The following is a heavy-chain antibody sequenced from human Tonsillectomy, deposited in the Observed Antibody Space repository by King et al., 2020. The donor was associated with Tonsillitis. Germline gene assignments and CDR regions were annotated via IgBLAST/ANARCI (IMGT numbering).Heavy chain of an antibody. Sequence: VQLQESGPGLVKPSETLSLTCTVSGGSISSYYWSWIRQPPGKGLEWIGFIHYSGSTNYNPSLKSRVTISVDTSKNQFSLKLSSVTAADTAVYYCARVSSSSQWNCDLWGRGTLVTVSS. CDR3: ARVSSSSQWNCDL. CDR1: GGSISSYY. D-gene: IGHD6-6*01. J-gene: IGHJ2*01. CDR2: IHYSGST. V-gene: IGHV4-59*01.